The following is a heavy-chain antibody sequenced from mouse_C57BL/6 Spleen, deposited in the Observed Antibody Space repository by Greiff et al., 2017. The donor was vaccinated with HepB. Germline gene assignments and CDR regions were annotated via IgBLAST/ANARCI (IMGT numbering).Heavy chain of an antibody. Sequence: QVQLQQPGAELVRPGTSVKLSCKASGYTFTSYWMHWVKQRPGQGLEWIGVIDPSDSYTNYNQKFKGKATLTVDTSSSTAYMQLSSLTSEDSAVYYCARGLLRSAWFADWGQGTLVTVSA. CDR1: GYTFTSYW. J-gene: IGHJ3*01. CDR2: IDPSDSYT. V-gene: IGHV1-59*01. D-gene: IGHD1-1*01. CDR3: ARGLLRSAWFAD.